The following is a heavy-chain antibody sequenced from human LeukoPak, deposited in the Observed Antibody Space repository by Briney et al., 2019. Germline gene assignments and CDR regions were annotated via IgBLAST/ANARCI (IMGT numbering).Heavy chain of an antibody. J-gene: IGHJ4*02. V-gene: IGHV3-23*01. Sequence: GGSLRLSCAASGFTFSSDGMSWVRQAPGKGLEWVSGISGSGGTTYYADSVKGRFTISRDNSKNTLYLQMNSLRAEDTAVYYCARSYGSGSFYPIDYWGQGTLVTVSS. CDR3: ARSYGSGSFYPIDY. CDR2: ISGSGGTT. D-gene: IGHD3-10*01. CDR1: GFTFSSDG.